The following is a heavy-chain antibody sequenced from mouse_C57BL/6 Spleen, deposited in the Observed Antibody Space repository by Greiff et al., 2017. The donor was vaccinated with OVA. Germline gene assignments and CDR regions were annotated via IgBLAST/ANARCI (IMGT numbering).Heavy chain of an antibody. J-gene: IGHJ4*01. CDR1: GFTFSSYA. V-gene: IGHV5-4*01. CDR2: ISDGGSYT. D-gene: IGHD2-10*01. CDR3: ARDPYYGNYGAMDY. Sequence: DVHLVESGGGLVKPGGSLKLSCAASGFTFSSYAMSWVRQTPEKRLEWVATISDGGSYTYYPDNVKGRFTISRDNAKNNLYLQMSHLKSEDTAMYYCARDPYYGNYGAMDYWGQGTSVTVSS.